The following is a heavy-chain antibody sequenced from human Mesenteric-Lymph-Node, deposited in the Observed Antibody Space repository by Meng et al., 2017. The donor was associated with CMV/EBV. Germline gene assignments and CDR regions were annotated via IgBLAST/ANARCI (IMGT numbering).Heavy chain of an antibody. CDR3: ARDPYCSGDYYIDY. D-gene: IGHD2-21*01. V-gene: IGHV3-11*01. CDR1: GFKFSDYY. J-gene: IGHJ4*02. Sequence: GESLKISCATSGFKFSDYYMGWIRQAPGKKLEWISFISLSGSTRHYTDSVRGRFTISRDNAKNSVFLQMNSLRAEDTAVYYCARDPYCSGDYYIDYWGQGTLVTVSS. CDR2: ISLSGSTR.